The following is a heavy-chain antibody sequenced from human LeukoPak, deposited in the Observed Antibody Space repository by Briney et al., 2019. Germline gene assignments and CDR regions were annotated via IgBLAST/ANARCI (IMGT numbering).Heavy chain of an antibody. V-gene: IGHV4-59*01. CDR1: GGSFSGYS. D-gene: IGHD4-17*01. CDR3: ARRSTTVTLRDAFDV. Sequence: PSETLSLTCAVYGGSFSGYSWSWIRQPPGKELEWIGHIFYSGTANYTPSLKSRVTISVDTSRTQFSLRLSSVTAADTAVYYCARRSTTVTLRDAFDVWGQGKMVTVSS. CDR2: IFYSGTA. J-gene: IGHJ3*01.